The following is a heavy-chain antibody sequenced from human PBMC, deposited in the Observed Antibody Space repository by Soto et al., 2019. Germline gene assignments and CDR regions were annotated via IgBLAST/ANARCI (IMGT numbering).Heavy chain of an antibody. Sequence: SVKVSCKASGGTFSSYAISWVRQAPGQGLEWMGGIIPIFGTATYAQKFQGRVTITADESTRTDYMELRSLRSEDKAVYYCAREIPTYYGSGSYYNPAWFDPWGQGNMVTVSS. V-gene: IGHV1-69*13. J-gene: IGHJ5*02. D-gene: IGHD3-10*01. CDR3: AREIPTYYGSGSYYNPAWFDP. CDR2: IIPIFGTA. CDR1: GGTFSSYA.